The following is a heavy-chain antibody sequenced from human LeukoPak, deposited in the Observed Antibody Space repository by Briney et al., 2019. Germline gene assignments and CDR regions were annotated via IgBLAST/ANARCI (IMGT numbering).Heavy chain of an antibody. V-gene: IGHV3-23*01. CDR2: ISGIGGST. CDR3: AKDWHYDFWSGYSGYFDI. D-gene: IGHD3-3*01. J-gene: IGHJ3*02. Sequence: VGALRLSCAASGVTFSSYAMSWVPQGPGEGLECGSAISGIGGSTYYADSVKGRFTISRDNSKNTLYLQMNSLRAEDKAVYYCAKDWHYDFWSGYSGYFDIWGQGTMVSVFS. CDR1: GVTFSSYA.